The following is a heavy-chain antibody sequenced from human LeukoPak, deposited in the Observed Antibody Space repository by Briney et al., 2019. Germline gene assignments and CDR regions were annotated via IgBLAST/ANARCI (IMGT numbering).Heavy chain of an antibody. CDR1: GFTFSDYW. V-gene: IGHV3-7*01. Sequence: GGSLRLSCAASGFTFSDYWMSWVRQAQGKGMEWVASIKQDGSEKYYVDSVKGRFTISKDNPKNSLYLQMNSLRAEDTDVYYCARATRGFDPWGQGTLVTVSS. J-gene: IGHJ5*02. CDR3: ARATRGFDP. CDR2: IKQDGSEK.